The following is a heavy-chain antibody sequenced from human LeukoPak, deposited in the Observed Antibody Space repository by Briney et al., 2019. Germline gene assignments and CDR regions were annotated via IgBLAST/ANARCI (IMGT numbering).Heavy chain of an antibody. J-gene: IGHJ4*02. D-gene: IGHD4-17*01. CDR1: GFTVSSSY. CDR3: ARDLITVTGGG. CDR2: IYSDGTT. Sequence: GGSLRLSCAASGFTVSSSYMSWVRPAPGKGRAWVSVIYSDGTTYYADSVKGRFTISRDNSKNTLYLQMTILRAEDTAVYYCARDLITVTGGGWGQGTLVTVSS. V-gene: IGHV3-66*01.